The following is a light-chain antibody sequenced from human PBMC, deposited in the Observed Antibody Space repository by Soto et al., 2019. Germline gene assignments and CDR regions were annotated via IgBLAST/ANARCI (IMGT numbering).Light chain of an antibody. CDR2: GTS. J-gene: IGKJ1*01. Sequence: ENVLTQSPGTLSLSPGERATPSCRASQSFSSSYLAWYQQKPGQAPRLLIYGTSTRATGVPDRFSGSGSQTDFTLTISRLEPEDFAVYYCQQYGSLGTFGQGTRVEIK. V-gene: IGKV3-20*01. CDR1: QSFSSSY. CDR3: QQYGSLGT.